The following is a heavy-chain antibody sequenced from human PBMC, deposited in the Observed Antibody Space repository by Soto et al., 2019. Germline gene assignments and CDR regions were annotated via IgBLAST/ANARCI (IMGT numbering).Heavy chain of an antibody. V-gene: IGHV6-1*01. J-gene: IGHJ4*02. CDR3: ARDPPTFHSAFDY. CDR1: GDSVSNNSAA. CDR2: TYYRSNWLN. D-gene: IGHD4-4*01. Sequence: SQTLSLTCAISGDSVSNNSAAWNWITQTPSRGLEWLGRTYYRSNWLNDYAVSMTGRLTISPDTSKNQLSLHLDSVTPEDTAMYYCARDPPTFHSAFDYWGQGTLVTVSS.